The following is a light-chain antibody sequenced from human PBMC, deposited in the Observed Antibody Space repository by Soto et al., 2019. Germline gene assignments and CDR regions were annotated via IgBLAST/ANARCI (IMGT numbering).Light chain of an antibody. CDR1: YNIRNS. Sequence: DIKMTQSPSSLSASVGDRVTITCRANYNIRNSLNWYQQKPREAPKLLIYASSSLESGVPSRFSGSASGTDFTLTINSLQPEDFATYYCQQSYSTPLTFGQGTKVDIK. CDR2: ASS. CDR3: QQSYSTPLT. J-gene: IGKJ1*01. V-gene: IGKV1-39*01.